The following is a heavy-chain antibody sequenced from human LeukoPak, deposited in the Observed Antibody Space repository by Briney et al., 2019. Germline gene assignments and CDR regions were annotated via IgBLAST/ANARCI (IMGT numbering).Heavy chain of an antibody. J-gene: IGHJ4*02. CDR1: GFTFRDYY. CDR3: ARDGGPGYYYDSSGYYYY. CDR2: ISSSSSYI. V-gene: IGHV3-11*06. Sequence: GGSLRLSCAASGFTFRDYYMTWIRQAPGKGLEWVSYISSSSSYIYYADSVKGRFTISRDNAKNSLYLQMNSLRAEDTAVYYCARDGGPGYYYDSSGYYYYWGQGTLVTVSS. D-gene: IGHD3-22*01.